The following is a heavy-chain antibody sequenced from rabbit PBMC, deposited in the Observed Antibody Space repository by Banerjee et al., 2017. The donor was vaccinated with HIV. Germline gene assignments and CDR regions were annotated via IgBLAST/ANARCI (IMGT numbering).Heavy chain of an antibody. CDR2: IYAGSSDIT. CDR1: GFSFSSSYY. V-gene: IGHV1S40*01. D-gene: IGHD1-1*01. Sequence: QSLEESGGDLVKPGASLTLTCTASGFSFSSSYYMCWVRQAPGKGLEWIACIYAGSSDITYYANWAKGRFTISKTSSTTVTLQMTSLTAADTATYFCARDEASSGDYTFNLWGQGTLVTVS. J-gene: IGHJ4*01. CDR3: ARDEASSGDYTFNL.